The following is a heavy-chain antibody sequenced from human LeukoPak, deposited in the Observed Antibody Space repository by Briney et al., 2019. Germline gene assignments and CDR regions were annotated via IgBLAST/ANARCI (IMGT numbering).Heavy chain of an antibody. CDR3: ARRSSSLKYYYYMDV. D-gene: IGHD6-13*01. Sequence: SETLSLTCTVPGGSIISSSYYWGWIRQPPGKGLEWIGSIYYSGSTYYNPSLKSRVTISVDTSKNQFSLKLSSVTAADTAVYYCARRSSSLKYYYYMDVWGKGTTVTVSS. J-gene: IGHJ6*03. CDR1: GGSIISSSYY. CDR2: IYYSGST. V-gene: IGHV4-39*01.